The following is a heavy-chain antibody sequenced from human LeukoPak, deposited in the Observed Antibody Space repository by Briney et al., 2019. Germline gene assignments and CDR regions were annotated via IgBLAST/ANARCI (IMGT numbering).Heavy chain of an antibody. CDR2: IWYDGSNK. J-gene: IGHJ4*02. V-gene: IGHV3-33*01. Sequence: VQPGRSLRLSCAASGFTFSSYGMHWVRQAPGKGLEWVAVIWYDGSNKCYADSVKGRFTISRDNSKNTLYLQMNSLRAEDTAVYYCARDHCSSTSCYAQPAPFDYWGQGTLVTVSS. D-gene: IGHD2-2*01. CDR1: GFTFSSYG. CDR3: ARDHCSSTSCYAQPAPFDY.